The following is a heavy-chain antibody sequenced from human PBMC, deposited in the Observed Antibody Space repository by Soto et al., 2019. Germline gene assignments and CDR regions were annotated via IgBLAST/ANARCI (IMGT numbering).Heavy chain of an antibody. J-gene: IGHJ4*02. CDR3: ASSLAVAGTGYFDY. V-gene: IGHV4-59*08. CDR2: IYYSGST. CDR1: GGSNSSYY. D-gene: IGHD6-19*01. Sequence: SETLSLTCTVSGGSNSSYYWSWIRQPPGKGLEWIGYIYYSGSTNYNPSLKSRVTISVDTSKNQFSLKLSSVTAADTAVYYCASSLAVAGTGYFDYWGQGTLVTVSS.